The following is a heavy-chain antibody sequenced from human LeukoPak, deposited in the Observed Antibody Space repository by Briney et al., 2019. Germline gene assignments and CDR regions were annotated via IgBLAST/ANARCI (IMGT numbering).Heavy chain of an antibody. CDR2: IYYSGST. CDR3: ARVRELLPDY. CDR1: GGSISSSSYY. J-gene: IGHJ4*02. Sequence: SETLSLTCTVSGGSISSSSYYWGWIRQPPGKGLEWIGYIYYSGSTNYNPSLKSRVTISVDTSKNQFSLKLSSVTAADTAVYYCARVRELLPDYWGQGTLVTVSS. D-gene: IGHD1-26*01. V-gene: IGHV4-61*05.